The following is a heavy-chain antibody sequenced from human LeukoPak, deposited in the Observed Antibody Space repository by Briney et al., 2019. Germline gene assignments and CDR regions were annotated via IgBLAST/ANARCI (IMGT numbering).Heavy chain of an antibody. Sequence: WASVKVSCKASGYSFTTYYMHWVRQAPGQGLEWMGIINPTGGSTSYAQKFQGRVTMTRDMSTSTVYMELSSLRSEDTAVYYCATVEKVVNDAFDIWGQGTMVTVSS. CDR3: ATVEKVVNDAFDI. D-gene: IGHD2-15*01. CDR2: INPTGGST. J-gene: IGHJ3*02. V-gene: IGHV1-46*01. CDR1: GYSFTTYY.